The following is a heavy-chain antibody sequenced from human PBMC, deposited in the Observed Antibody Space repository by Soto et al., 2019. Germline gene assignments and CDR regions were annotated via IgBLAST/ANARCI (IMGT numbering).Heavy chain of an antibody. CDR2: IWYDGSNK. J-gene: IGHJ4*02. CDR1: GFTFSSYG. V-gene: IGHV3-33*01. Sequence: GGSLRLSCAASGFTFSSYGMHWVRQAPGKGLEWVAVIWYDGSNKYHAGSVKGRFTISRDNSKNTLYLQMNSLRAEDTAVYYCKTNLVYFDYWGQGTLVTVSS. D-gene: IGHD1-1*01. CDR3: KTNLVYFDY.